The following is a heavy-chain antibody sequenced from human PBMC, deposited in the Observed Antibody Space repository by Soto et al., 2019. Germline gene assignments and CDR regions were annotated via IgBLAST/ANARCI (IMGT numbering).Heavy chain of an antibody. J-gene: IGHJ4*02. CDR1: GYTFTTYS. D-gene: IGHD2-2*01. Sequence: QVQLVQSGGEVKKPGASVKVSCKTSGYTFTTYSITWVRQAPGQGLGWVGWINTYNGQTHYAQKFQGRLTVTADTSSGTVYMELRSLASDDTAVYYCARGPQTSDFWGQGTLVTVSS. CDR2: INTYNGQT. V-gene: IGHV1-18*04. CDR3: ARGPQTSDF.